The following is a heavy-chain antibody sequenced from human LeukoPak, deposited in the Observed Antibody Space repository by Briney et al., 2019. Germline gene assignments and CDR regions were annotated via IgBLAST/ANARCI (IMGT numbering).Heavy chain of an antibody. Sequence: PGRSLRLSCAASGFTFSSYGMHWVRQAPGKGLEWVAVISYDGSNKYYADSVKGRFTISRDNSKNTLYLQMNSLRAEDTAVYYCAKDQVAYCGGDCSNIDYWGQGTLVTVSS. CDR3: AKDQVAYCGGDCSNIDY. J-gene: IGHJ4*02. V-gene: IGHV3-30*18. CDR1: GFTFSSYG. D-gene: IGHD2-21*02. CDR2: ISYDGSNK.